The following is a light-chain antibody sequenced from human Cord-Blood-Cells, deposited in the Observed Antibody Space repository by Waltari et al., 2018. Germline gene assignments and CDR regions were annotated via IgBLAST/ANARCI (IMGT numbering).Light chain of an antibody. CDR2: AAS. CDR3: QQSYSTPIT. Sequence: DIQMTQSPSSLSASVGDRLTITCRSSQSISSYLNWYQQKPGKAPKLLIYAASSLQSGVPSMFRGSGSGTDCTLTISSLHTEEVATYYCQQSYSTPITFGQGTRLEI. CDR1: QSISSY. J-gene: IGKJ5*01. V-gene: IGKV1-39*01.